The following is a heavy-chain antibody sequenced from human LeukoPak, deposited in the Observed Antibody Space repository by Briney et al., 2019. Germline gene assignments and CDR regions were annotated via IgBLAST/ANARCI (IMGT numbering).Heavy chain of an antibody. CDR2: INHSGST. CDR1: GGSFSGYY. Sequence: SETLSLTCAVYGGSFSGYYWSWIRQPPGKGLEWIWEINHSGSTNYNPSLKSRVTISVDTSKNQFSLKLSSVTAADTAVYYCARGRGRYWGQGTLVTVSS. D-gene: IGHD3-10*01. J-gene: IGHJ4*02. V-gene: IGHV4-34*01. CDR3: ARGRGRY.